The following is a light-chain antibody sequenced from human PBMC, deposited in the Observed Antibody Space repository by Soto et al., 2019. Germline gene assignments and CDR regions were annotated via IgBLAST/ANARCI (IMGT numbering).Light chain of an antibody. V-gene: IGLV2-14*01. CDR1: SSDVGSYNY. CDR2: EVS. J-gene: IGLJ1*01. Sequence: QSALTQPASVSGSPGQSITISCTGNSSDVGSYNYVSWYQQHPGKAPKLMIYEVSDRPSGISSRFSGSKSGNTASLTISGLQTEDEADYYCSSYTSSSTLFGTGTKVTVL. CDR3: SSYTSSSTL.